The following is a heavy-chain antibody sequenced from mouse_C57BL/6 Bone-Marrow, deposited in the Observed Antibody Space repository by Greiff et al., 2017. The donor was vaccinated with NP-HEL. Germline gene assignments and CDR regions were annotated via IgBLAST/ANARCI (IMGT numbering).Heavy chain of an antibody. D-gene: IGHD4-1*02. CDR2: IWSGGST. CDR1: GFSLTSYG. Sequence: VQLQQSGPGLVQPSQSLSITCTVSGFSLTSYGVHWVRQSPGKGLEWLGVIWSGGSTDYNAAFISRLSISKDNSKSQVFFKMNSLQADDTAIYYCARPSNWDGGYYFDYWGQGTTLTVSS. J-gene: IGHJ2*01. CDR3: ARPSNWDGGYYFDY. V-gene: IGHV2-2*01.